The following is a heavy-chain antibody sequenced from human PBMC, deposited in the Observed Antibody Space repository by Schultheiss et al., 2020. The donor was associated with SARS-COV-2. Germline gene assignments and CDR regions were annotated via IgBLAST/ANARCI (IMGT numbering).Heavy chain of an antibody. D-gene: IGHD3-9*01. J-gene: IGHJ5*02. CDR3: ARDTPAPQYYDILTGPENWFDP. Sequence: ASVKVSCKASGYTFTSYGISWVRQAPGQGLEWMGWINPNSGGTNYAQKFQGWVTMTRDTSISTAYMELSRLRSDDTAVYYCARDTPAPQYYDILTGPENWFDPWGQGTLVTVSS. CDR2: INPNSGGT. V-gene: IGHV1-2*04. CDR1: GYTFTSYG.